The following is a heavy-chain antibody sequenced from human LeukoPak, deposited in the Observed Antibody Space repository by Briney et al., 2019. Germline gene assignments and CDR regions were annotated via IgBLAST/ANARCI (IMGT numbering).Heavy chain of an antibody. D-gene: IGHD3-3*01. V-gene: IGHV3-7*03. Sequence: GGSLRLSCVASGFTFGKYWMSWVRQAPGKGLEWVANIKLDGSEKNYVDSVKGRFTISRDNTKNSLYLQMNSLKVEDTAVFYCARDQYDTWSRRGNFDSWGQGTLVIVSS. CDR3: ARDQYDTWSRRGNFDS. J-gene: IGHJ4*02. CDR2: IKLDGSEK. CDR1: GFTFGKYW.